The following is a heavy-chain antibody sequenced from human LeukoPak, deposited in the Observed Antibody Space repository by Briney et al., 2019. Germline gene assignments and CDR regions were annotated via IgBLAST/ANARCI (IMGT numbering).Heavy chain of an antibody. D-gene: IGHD6-19*01. Sequence: ASVKVSCKASGYTFTSYYMHWVPQAPGQRLEWMGRINPNSGGTNYAQKFQGRVTMTRDTSISTAYMELSRLRSDDTAVYYCARDPRIAVAGKYFDYWGQGTLVTVSS. CDR3: ARDPRIAVAGKYFDY. J-gene: IGHJ4*02. V-gene: IGHV1-2*06. CDR2: INPNSGGT. CDR1: GYTFTSYY.